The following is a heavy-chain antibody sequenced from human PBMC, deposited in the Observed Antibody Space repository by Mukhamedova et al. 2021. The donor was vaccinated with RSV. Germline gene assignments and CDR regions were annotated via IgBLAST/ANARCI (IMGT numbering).Heavy chain of an antibody. D-gene: IGHD6-19*01. CDR3: VRDGGGGWHFDY. Sequence: DSVNGRFTISRDNAENSLYLQMDSLRDEDTAVYYCVRDGGGGWHFDYWGRGSLVTVSS. V-gene: IGHV3-48*02. J-gene: IGHJ4*02.